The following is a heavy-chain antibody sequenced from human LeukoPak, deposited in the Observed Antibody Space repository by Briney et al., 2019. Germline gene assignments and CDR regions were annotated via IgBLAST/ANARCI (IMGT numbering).Heavy chain of an antibody. V-gene: IGHV4-59*01. J-gene: IGHJ5*02. D-gene: IGHD3-22*01. CDR1: GGSISNYY. Sequence: PSETLSLTCTVSGGSISNYYWSWIRQPPGKGLEWIGYIYYGGSTNHNPSLKSRVTISVDTSKNQFSLKLSSVTAADTAVYFCARANYFYDSSGYYRGWFDPWGQGTLVTVSS. CDR2: IYYGGST. CDR3: ARANYFYDSSGYYRGWFDP.